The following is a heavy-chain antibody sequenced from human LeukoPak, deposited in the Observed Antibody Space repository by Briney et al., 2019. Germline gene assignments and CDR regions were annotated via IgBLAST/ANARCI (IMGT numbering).Heavy chain of an antibody. J-gene: IGHJ4*02. D-gene: IGHD1/OR15-1a*01. CDR3: TRRANSYTFDY. CDR1: GGSISSSPYY. CDR2: IDYSEIT. V-gene: IGHV4-39*01. Sequence: SETLSLTCTISGGSISSSPYYWCWIRQPPGKGLEWIGSIDYSEITYYNPSLKSRVTISADTSKNQFSLELTSVTAADTAVYYCTRRANSYTFDYWGQGTLVTVSS.